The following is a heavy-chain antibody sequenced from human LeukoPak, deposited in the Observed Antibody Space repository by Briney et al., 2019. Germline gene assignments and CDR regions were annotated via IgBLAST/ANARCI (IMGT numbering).Heavy chain of an antibody. CDR1: GGTFSSYT. Sequence: SVKVSCKASGGTFSSYTISWVRQAPGQGLEWMGRIIPTLGIGNYAQKFQGRVTITADKSTSTAYMELSSLRSEDTAVYYCARDRGDYCDSSGYYYVSYWGQGTLVTVSS. D-gene: IGHD3-22*01. V-gene: IGHV1-69*04. J-gene: IGHJ4*02. CDR2: IIPTLGIG. CDR3: ARDRGDYCDSSGYYYVSY.